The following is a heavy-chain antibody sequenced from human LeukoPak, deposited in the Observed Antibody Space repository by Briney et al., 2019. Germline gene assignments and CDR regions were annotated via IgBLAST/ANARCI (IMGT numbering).Heavy chain of an antibody. CDR1: AFTVSSNY. CDR2: VYSVGST. Sequence: HSGGSLRLSCAASAFTVSSNYMSWVRQAPGRGLEWVSVVYSVGSTYYADSVKGRFTISRDNAKNTLYLQMNSLRAEDTAVYYCARDLGNSSLWFGELLGGGWFDPWGQGTLVTVSS. J-gene: IGHJ5*02. V-gene: IGHV3-66*01. CDR3: ARDLGNSSLWFGELLGGGWFDP. D-gene: IGHD3-10*01.